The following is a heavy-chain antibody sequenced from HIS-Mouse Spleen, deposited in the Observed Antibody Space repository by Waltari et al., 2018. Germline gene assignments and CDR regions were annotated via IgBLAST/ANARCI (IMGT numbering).Heavy chain of an antibody. CDR3: ARLTGDAFDI. CDR1: GYTFTGYY. CDR2: INPNGGGT. D-gene: IGHD7-27*01. Sequence: QVQLVQSGAEVKKPGASVKVSCKASGYTFTGYYMHWVRQAPGQGLEWMGWINPNGGGTNYEQKFQGRVTMTRDTSISTAYMELSRLRSDDTAVYYCARLTGDAFDIWGQGTMVTVSS. V-gene: IGHV1-2*02. J-gene: IGHJ3*02.